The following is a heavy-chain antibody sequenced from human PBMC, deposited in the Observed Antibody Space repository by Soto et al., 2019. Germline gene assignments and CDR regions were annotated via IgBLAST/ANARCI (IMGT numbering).Heavy chain of an antibody. V-gene: IGHV3-74*01. CDR1: GFTFSSYW. Sequence: GGSLRLSCAASGFTFSSYWMHWVRQAPGKGLVWVSRINSGGSSTSYADSVKGRFTISRDNAKNTLYLQMNSLRAEDTAVYYCARAGGGERGIFGVVIQDYYYYMDVWGKGTTVTVSS. CDR2: INSGGSST. CDR3: ARAGGGERGIFGVVIQDYYYYMDV. J-gene: IGHJ6*03. D-gene: IGHD3-3*01.